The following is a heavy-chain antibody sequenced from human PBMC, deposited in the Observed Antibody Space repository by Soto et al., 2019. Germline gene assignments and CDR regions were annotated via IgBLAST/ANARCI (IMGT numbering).Heavy chain of an antibody. Sequence: GASVKVSCKASGGTFSSYAISWVRQAPGQGLEWMGGIIPIFGTANYAQKFQGRVTITADKSTSTAYMELSSLRSEDTAVYYCARDLAEDSGSQNDYWGQGTLVTVSS. D-gene: IGHD1-26*01. CDR3: ARDLAEDSGSQNDY. J-gene: IGHJ4*02. CDR2: IIPIFGTA. CDR1: GGTFSSYA. V-gene: IGHV1-69*06.